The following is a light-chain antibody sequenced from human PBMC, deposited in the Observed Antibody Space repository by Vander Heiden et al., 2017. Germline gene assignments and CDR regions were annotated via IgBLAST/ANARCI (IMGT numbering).Light chain of an antibody. CDR2: EVS. CDR1: SSDVGSYNL. J-gene: IGLJ1*01. V-gene: IGLV2-23*02. CDR3: CSYAGSSTYV. Sequence: QSALTQPPSVSGSPGQSFTISCTGTSSDVGSYNLVSWYQQPPGKAPKLMIYEVSKRLSGVSNRFSGSKSGNTASLTISGLQAEDEADYYCCSYAGSSTYVFGSGTKVTVL.